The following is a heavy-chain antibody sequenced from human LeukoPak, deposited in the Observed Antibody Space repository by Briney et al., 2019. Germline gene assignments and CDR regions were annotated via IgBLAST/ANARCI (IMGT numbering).Heavy chain of an antibody. CDR2: ISWNSGSI. Sequence: GGSLRLSCAASGFTFDDYAMHWVRQAPGKGLEWVSGISWNSGSIVYADSVKGRFTISRDNAKNSLYLQMNSLRAEDTALYYCAKDITHDYGDYRDAFDIWGQGTMVTVSS. CDR1: GFTFDDYA. D-gene: IGHD4-17*01. CDR3: AKDITHDYGDYRDAFDI. V-gene: IGHV3-9*01. J-gene: IGHJ3*02.